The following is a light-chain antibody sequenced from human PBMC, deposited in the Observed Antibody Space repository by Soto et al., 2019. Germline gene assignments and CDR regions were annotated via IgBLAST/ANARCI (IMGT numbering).Light chain of an antibody. CDR3: QSYDYSLSAHYV. V-gene: IGLV2-14*01. CDR1: SSDVGGYNY. CDR2: EVS. J-gene: IGLJ1*01. Sequence: QSVLTQPASVSGSPGQSITISCTGTSSDVGGYNYVSWYQQHPGKAPKLMIYEVSNRPSGVSNRFSGSKSGNTASLTISGLQAEDEADYYCQSYDYSLSAHYVFGAGTKVTVL.